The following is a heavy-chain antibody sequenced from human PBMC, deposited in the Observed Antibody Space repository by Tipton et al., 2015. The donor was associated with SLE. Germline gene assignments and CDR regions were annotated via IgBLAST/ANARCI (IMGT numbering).Heavy chain of an antibody. J-gene: IGHJ4*02. CDR3: ARDHIVATVDY. D-gene: IGHD5-12*01. CDR1: GFTFSDYY. Sequence: GSLRLSCAASGFTFSDYYMSWIRQAPGKGLEWVSYISSGGSTIYYADSVKGRFTISRDNAKNSLYLQMNSLRAEDTAVYYCARDHIVATVDYWGQGTLVTVSS. V-gene: IGHV3-11*01. CDR2: ISSGGSTI.